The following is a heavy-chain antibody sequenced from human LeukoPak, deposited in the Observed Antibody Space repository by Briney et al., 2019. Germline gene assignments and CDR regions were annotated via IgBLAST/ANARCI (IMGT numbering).Heavy chain of an antibody. CDR1: GGSFSTFY. V-gene: IGHV4-59*08. Sequence: SETLSLTCAVYGGSFSTFYWSWIRQPPGKGLEWIAYIFNTGHTNYNPSLKGRFTISVDTSKNQFSLKLNSVTAADTAVYYCARHPFSDGFDVWGHGTMVTVSS. CDR3: ARHPFSDGFDV. J-gene: IGHJ3*01. CDR2: IFNTGHT.